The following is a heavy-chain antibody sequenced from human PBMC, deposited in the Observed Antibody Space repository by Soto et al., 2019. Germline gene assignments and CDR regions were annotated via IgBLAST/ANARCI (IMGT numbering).Heavy chain of an antibody. V-gene: IGHV4-59*08. CDR1: GSSINNYY. Sequence: SSETLSLTCTVSGSSINNYYWSWIRQPPGKGLEWIGYVYYSGSTNYNPSLKSRVTISVDTSKNQFSLKLRSVTAADTAVYYCERLRCSGDSCYSKGTFDFWGQGTLVTVSS. D-gene: IGHD2-15*01. J-gene: IGHJ4*02. CDR3: ERLRCSGDSCYSKGTFDF. CDR2: VYYSGST.